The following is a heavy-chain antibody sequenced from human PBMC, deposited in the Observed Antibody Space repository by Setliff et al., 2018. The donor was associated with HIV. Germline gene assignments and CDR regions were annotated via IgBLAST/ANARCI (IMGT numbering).Heavy chain of an antibody. CDR2: ISSRGGSV. J-gene: IGHJ6*03. CDR1: GITFSPHT. V-gene: IGHV3-21*01. Sequence: GGSLRLSCVVSGITFSPHTMTWVRQAPGKGLEWVSSISSRGGSVYYADSVRGRFTISRDNANNLLYLQMNSLRAEDTAVYYCARDQEHIIVVSATGNMPGYLHYYYMDVWGKGSTVTVSS. CDR3: ARDQEHIIVVSATGNMPGYLHYYYMDV. D-gene: IGHD2-2*01.